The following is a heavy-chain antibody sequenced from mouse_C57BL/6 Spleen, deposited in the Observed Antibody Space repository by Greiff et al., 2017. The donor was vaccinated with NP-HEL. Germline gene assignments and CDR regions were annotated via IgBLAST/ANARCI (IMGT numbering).Heavy chain of an antibody. CDR2: INPYNGGT. Sequence: EVKLMESGPVLVKPGASVKMSCTASGYTFTDYYMNWVQQSHGKSLEWIGVINPYNGGTSYNQTFKGKDTWTVDKSSITAYMELNSLTSKDSAVYYWARHTGTNYAMDYWGQGTSVTVSS. CDR3: ARHTGTNYAMDY. CDR1: GYTFTDYY. V-gene: IGHV1-19*01. J-gene: IGHJ4*01. D-gene: IGHD4-1*01.